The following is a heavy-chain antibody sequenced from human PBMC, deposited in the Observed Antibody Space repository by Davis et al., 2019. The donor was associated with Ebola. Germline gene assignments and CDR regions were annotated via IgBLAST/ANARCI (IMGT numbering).Heavy chain of an antibody. CDR3: VRDPGVLRFLGWSAYYNMDI. V-gene: IGHV3-74*01. Sequence: HTGGSLRLSCAASGFTLSNYWMYWVRQVPGKGLMWVSRIDSDGTNRKYADSVKGRFTISRDNAKNTLYLQMNSLTAEDTAVYYCVRDPGVLRFLGWSAYYNMDIWGQGTTVTVSS. CDR1: GFTLSNYW. J-gene: IGHJ6*02. D-gene: IGHD3-3*01. CDR2: IDSDGTNR.